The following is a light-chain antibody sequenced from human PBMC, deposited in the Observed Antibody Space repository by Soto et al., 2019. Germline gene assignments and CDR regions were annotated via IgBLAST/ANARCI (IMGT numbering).Light chain of an antibody. Sequence: QSALTQPPSASGTPGQSVTISCTGTSSDVGAYNYVSWYQQHPGKAPKLMIFEVSKRPSGVPGRVSGSKSGNTASLTISGLQAEDEADYYCGSDAGSSTFVFGTGTKLTVL. CDR1: SSDVGAYNY. J-gene: IGLJ1*01. CDR3: GSDAGSSTFV. CDR2: EVS. V-gene: IGLV2-8*01.